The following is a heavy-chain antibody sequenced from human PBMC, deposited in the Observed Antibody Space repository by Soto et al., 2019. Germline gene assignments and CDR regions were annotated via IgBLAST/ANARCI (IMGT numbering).Heavy chain of an antibody. Sequence: IRKDPSKGLEWVAVISYDGSNKYYADSVKGRFTISRDNSKNTLYLQMNSLRAEDTAVYYCAKDRALLRFLEWLLDDAFDIWGQGTMVTVSS. CDR3: AKDRALLRFLEWLLDDAFDI. D-gene: IGHD3-3*01. CDR2: ISYDGSNK. V-gene: IGHV3-30*18. J-gene: IGHJ3*02.